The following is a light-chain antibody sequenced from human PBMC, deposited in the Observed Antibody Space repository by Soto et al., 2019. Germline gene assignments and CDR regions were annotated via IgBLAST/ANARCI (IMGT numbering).Light chain of an antibody. CDR1: ESASTN. V-gene: IGKV3-15*01. CDR3: QQYNKWPLT. CDR2: ATS. Sequence: EIVMTQSPATLSVSPGERATLSCRASESASTNLAWYQQRPGQAPWLLIYATSTSATGIPARFTGSGSGTEFTLTISGLPSEDFAVYYCQQYNKWPLTFGGGTKVEIK. J-gene: IGKJ4*01.